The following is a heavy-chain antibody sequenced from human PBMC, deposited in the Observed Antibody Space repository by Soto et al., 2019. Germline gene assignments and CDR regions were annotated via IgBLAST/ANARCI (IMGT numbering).Heavy chain of an antibody. CDR1: GYTFTSYG. D-gene: IGHD1-26*01. V-gene: IGHV1-18*01. CDR3: ARDWAVGAQRGSFPFDY. J-gene: IGHJ4*02. CDR2: ISAYNGNT. Sequence: QVQLVQSGAEVKKPGASVKVSCKASGYTFTSYGISWVRQAPGQGLEWMGWISAYNGNTNYAQKLQGRVTMTTDTSTSTAYMGLRSLRSDDTAVYYCARDWAVGAQRGSFPFDYWGQGTLVTVSS.